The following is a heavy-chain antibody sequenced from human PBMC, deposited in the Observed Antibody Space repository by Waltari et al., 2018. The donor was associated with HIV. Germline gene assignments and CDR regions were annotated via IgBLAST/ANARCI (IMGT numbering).Heavy chain of an antibody. Sequence: EVQLVESGGGLVQPGGSLGPSCAASGLPFSTYSMNWVRQAPGKGLEWVSHISGSRFTIYYADSVKGRFTISRDNAKNSLYLQMNSLRAEDTAVYYCARDRGVVTPNYGMDVWGQGTTVTVSS. D-gene: IGHD2-21*02. CDR3: ARDRGVVTPNYGMDV. J-gene: IGHJ6*02. CDR2: ISGSRFTI. V-gene: IGHV3-48*01. CDR1: GLPFSTYS.